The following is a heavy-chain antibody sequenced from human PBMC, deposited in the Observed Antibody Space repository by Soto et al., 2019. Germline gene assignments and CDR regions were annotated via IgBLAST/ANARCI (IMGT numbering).Heavy chain of an antibody. V-gene: IGHV4-30-4*08. CDR2: IYYSGNT. CDR3: TSEVPNALRRGYGYT. CDR1: GGSISSGDYY. D-gene: IGHD5-18*01. J-gene: IGHJ5*02. Sequence: QLQESGPGLVKPSQTLSLTCTVSGGSISSGDYYWNWIRQPPGKGLEWIGYIYYSGNTYYNPYLKSRITMSVDTSKNQFSLKLSSVTAADTAVYYCTSEVPNALRRGYGYTSGPGTLVTVSS.